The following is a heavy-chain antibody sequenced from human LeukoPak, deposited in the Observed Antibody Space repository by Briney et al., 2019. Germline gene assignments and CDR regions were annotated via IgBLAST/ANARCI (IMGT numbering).Heavy chain of an antibody. V-gene: IGHV4-59*01. D-gene: IGHD3-22*01. CDR1: GGSISSYY. Sequence: PSETLSLTSTVSGGSISSYYWSWIRQPPGKGLEWIGFIFYSGTTNYNPSLKSRVTISVDTSKNQFSLKLSSVTAADTAVYYCARGGWNKFDYWGQGTLVTVSS. J-gene: IGHJ4*02. CDR3: ARGGWNKFDY. CDR2: IFYSGTT.